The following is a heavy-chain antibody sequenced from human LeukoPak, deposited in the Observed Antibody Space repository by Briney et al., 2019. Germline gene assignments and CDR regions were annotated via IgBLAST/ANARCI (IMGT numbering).Heavy chain of an antibody. CDR3: ARRVVVPTAGSFDP. J-gene: IGHJ5*02. CDR1: GYRFTNYW. D-gene: IGHD2-2*01. CDR2: IDPSDSYT. V-gene: IGHV5-10-1*01. Sequence: GESLKISCKGSGYRFTNYWISWVRQMPGKGLEWRGRIDPSDSYTSYSPSFQGHVTISVDKSISTAYLQWSSLEASDTAMYYCARRVVVPTAGSFDPWGQGTLVIVSS.